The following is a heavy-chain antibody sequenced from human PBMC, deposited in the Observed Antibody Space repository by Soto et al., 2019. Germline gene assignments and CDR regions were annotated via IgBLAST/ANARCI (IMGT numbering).Heavy chain of an antibody. V-gene: IGHV3-23*01. D-gene: IGHD3-22*01. CDR1: GFTFSSYA. Sequence: PGGSLRLSCAASGFTFSSYAMSWVRQAPGKGLEWVSAISGSGGSTYYADSVKGRFTIPRDNSKNTLYLQMNSLRAEDTAVYYCAKGAQYYDSSGYSRWGIYDYWGQGTLVTVSS. J-gene: IGHJ4*02. CDR3: AKGAQYYDSSGYSRWGIYDY. CDR2: ISGSGGST.